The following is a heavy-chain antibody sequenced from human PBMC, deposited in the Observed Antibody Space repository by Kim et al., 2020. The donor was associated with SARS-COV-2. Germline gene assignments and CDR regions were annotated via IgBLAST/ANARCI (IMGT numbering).Heavy chain of an antibody. J-gene: IGHJ3*02. D-gene: IGHD1-1*01. V-gene: IGHV3-30*03. Sequence: SYDVSNKNYAASVKGRLPITRDNSKNTLYLQMNSLRAEDTAVYYGNEAGAFDIWGQGTMVTVSS. CDR2: SYDVSNK. CDR3: NEAGAFDI.